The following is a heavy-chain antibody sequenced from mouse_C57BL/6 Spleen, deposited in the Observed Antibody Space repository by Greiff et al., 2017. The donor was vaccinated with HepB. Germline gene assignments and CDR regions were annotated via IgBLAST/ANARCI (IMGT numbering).Heavy chain of an antibody. J-gene: IGHJ1*03. D-gene: IGHD1-1*01. V-gene: IGHV1-55*01. Sequence: QVQLQQPGAELVKPGASVKMSCKASGYTFTSYWITWVKQRPGQGLEWIGDIYPGSGSTNYNEKFKSKATLTVDTSSSTAYMQLSSLTAEDSAVYYCARGGRLTTVAYWYFDVWGTGTTVTVSS. CDR2: IYPGSGST. CDR3: ARGGRLTTVAYWYFDV. CDR1: GYTFTSYW.